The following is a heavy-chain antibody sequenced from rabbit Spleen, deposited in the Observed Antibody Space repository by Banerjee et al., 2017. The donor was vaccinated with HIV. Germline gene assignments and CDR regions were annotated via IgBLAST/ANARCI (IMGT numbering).Heavy chain of an antibody. CDR2: IAGGSSGFT. CDR1: GFSFSSNDY. D-gene: IGHD8-1*01. Sequence: QSLEESGGDLVKPGGTLTLTCTASGFSFSSNDYMCWVRQTPGKGLEWISCIAGGSSGFTYSATWAKGRFTISKTSSTTVTLQMTSLRVADTATYFCARDTGSSFSTYGMDLWGPGTLVTVS. CDR3: ARDTGSSFSTYGMDL. J-gene: IGHJ6*01. V-gene: IGHV1S40*01.